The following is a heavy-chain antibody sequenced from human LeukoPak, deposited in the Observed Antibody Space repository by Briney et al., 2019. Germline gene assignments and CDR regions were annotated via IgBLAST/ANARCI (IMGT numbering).Heavy chain of an antibody. CDR1: GYTLTELS. J-gene: IGHJ5*02. CDR3: ATGAALGYCSSTSCSQQAT. D-gene: IGHD2-2*01. V-gene: IGHV1-24*01. Sequence: EASVKVSCKVSGYTLTELSMHWVRQAPGKGLEWMGGFDPEDGETIYAQKFQGRVTMTEDTSTDTAYMELSSLRSEDTAVYYCATGAALGYCSSTSCSQQATWGQGTLVTVSS. CDR2: FDPEDGET.